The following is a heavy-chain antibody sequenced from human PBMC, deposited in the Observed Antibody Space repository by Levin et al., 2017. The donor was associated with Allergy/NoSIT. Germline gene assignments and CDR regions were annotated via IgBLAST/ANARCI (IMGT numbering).Heavy chain of an antibody. J-gene: IGHJ6*02. CDR3: ARDGSGSYLDDGMDV. CDR1: GFTFSSYG. CDR2: IWYDGSNK. Sequence: PGGSLRLSCAASGFTFSSYGMHWVRQAPGKGLEWVAVIWYDGSNKYYADSVKGRFTISRDNSKNTLYLQMNSLRAEDTAVYYCARDGSGSYLDDGMDVWGQGTTVTVSS. V-gene: IGHV3-33*01. D-gene: IGHD3-10*01.